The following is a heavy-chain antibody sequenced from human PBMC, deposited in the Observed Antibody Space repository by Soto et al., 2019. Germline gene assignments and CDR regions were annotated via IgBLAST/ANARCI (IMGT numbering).Heavy chain of an antibody. Sequence: QVQLEESGGAVVQPGRSLRLTCAVSGFKFNDFGMHWVRGTPGKGLEWVASVSSEGTKKYFSESVRGRFTISRDNSRKTLYLQMTGLRAGDTAVYYCASWHLQEHAYDVWGQGTTVTVSS. J-gene: IGHJ3*01. V-gene: IGHV3-30*03. D-gene: IGHD4-4*01. CDR1: GFKFNDFG. CDR3: ASWHLQEHAYDV. CDR2: VSSEGTKK.